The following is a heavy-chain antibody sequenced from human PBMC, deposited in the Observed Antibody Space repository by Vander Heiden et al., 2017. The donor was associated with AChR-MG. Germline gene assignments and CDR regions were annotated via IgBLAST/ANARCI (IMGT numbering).Heavy chain of an antibody. CDR2: IIPIFDSV. D-gene: IGHD5-18*01. CDR1: GGTFSNYA. J-gene: IGHJ6*03. Sequence: QVQLLQSGAEVVKPGSSVKVSCKASGGTFSNYAIIWVRQAPGQGLEWMGGIIPIFDSVNYAQRFQDRVTITADGSTNTAYMELSSLRSEDTAKYYCARGTYLAWIQLRYYYMDVWGEGTTVTVSS. V-gene: IGHV1-69*01. CDR3: ARGTYLAWIQLRYYYMDV.